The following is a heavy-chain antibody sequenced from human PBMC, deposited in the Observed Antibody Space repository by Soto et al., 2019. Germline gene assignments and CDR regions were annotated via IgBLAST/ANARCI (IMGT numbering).Heavy chain of an antibody. Sequence: EVQLVESGGGLVQPGGSLRLSCAASGFTFSSYWMHWVRQAPGKGLVWVSRINSDGSSTSYADSVKGRFTISRDNAKNTLYLQMNSLRAEDTAVYYCAREAFYYYYYGMDVWGQGTTVTVSS. CDR1: GFTFSSYW. V-gene: IGHV3-74*01. CDR2: INSDGSST. CDR3: AREAFYYYYYGMDV. J-gene: IGHJ6*02.